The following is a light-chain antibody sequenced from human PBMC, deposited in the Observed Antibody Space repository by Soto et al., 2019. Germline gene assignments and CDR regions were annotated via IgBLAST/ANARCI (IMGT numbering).Light chain of an antibody. Sequence: DIVMTQSPDSLAVSLGERATINCKSSQSVLYSSNNKKYLAWYQQKPGQPPKLLIYWASTRESGVPDRFSGSGSGTDFTLTNSSLQAEDVAVYYCQQYYSTPPTFGQGTKVDI. J-gene: IGKJ1*01. CDR1: QSVLYSSNNKKY. V-gene: IGKV4-1*01. CDR3: QQYYSTPPT. CDR2: WAS.